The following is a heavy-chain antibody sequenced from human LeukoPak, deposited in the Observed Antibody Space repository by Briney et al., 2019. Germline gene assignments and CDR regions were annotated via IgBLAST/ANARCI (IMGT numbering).Heavy chain of an antibody. D-gene: IGHD3-22*01. V-gene: IGHV1-69*13. CDR2: IIPIFGTA. Sequence: SVKVSCKASGGTFSSYAISWVRQAPGQGLEWMGGIIPIFGTANYAQKFHGRVTITADESTSTAYTELSSLRSEDTAVYYCARGGNYYDSSGYYYAYWGQGTLVTVSS. CDR3: ARGGNYYDSSGYYYAY. J-gene: IGHJ4*02. CDR1: GGTFSSYA.